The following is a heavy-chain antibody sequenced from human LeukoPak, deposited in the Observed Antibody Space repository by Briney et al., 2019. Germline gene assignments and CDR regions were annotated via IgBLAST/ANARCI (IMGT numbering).Heavy chain of an antibody. Sequence: ASVKVSCKASGYTFRDHYLHWVRQAPGQGLEWMGRINPNSGGTKYAQKFQNRVTMTSDTSVSTAYMELNGLRSDDTAIYYCTRSWIQLWTPDFDHWGQGTLVTVSS. CDR1: GYTFRDHY. D-gene: IGHD5-18*01. CDR2: INPNSGGT. V-gene: IGHV1-2*06. J-gene: IGHJ4*02. CDR3: TRSWIQLWTPDFDH.